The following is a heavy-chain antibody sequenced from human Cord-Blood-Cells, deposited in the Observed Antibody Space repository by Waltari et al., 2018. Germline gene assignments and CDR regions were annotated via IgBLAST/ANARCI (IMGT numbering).Heavy chain of an antibody. Sequence: QVQLQESGPGLVKPSETLSLTCTVSGGSISSYYWSWSRQPAGKGLEWIGRIYTSGSTNYNPSLKSRVTMSVDTSKNQFSLKLSSVTAADTAVYYCARTLWFGELPTNWFDPWGQGTLVTVSS. J-gene: IGHJ5*02. D-gene: IGHD3-10*01. CDR1: GGSISSYY. CDR3: ARTLWFGELPTNWFDP. V-gene: IGHV4-4*07. CDR2: IYTSGST.